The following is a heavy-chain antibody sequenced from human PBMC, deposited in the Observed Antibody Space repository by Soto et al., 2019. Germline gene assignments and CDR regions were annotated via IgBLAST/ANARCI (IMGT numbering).Heavy chain of an antibody. CDR2: IIPIFGTA. D-gene: IGHD2-2*01. Sequence: ASVKVSCKASGGTFSSYAISWVRQAPGQGLGWMGGIIPIFGTANYAQKFQGRVTITADESTSTAYMELSSLRSEDTAVYYCARSSAHYCSSTSCYGRWFDPWGQGTLVTVSS. V-gene: IGHV1-69*13. CDR3: ARSSAHYCSSTSCYGRWFDP. J-gene: IGHJ5*02. CDR1: GGTFSSYA.